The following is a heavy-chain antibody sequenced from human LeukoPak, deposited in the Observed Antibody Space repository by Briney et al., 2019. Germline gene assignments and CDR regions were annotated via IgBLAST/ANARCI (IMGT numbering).Heavy chain of an antibody. J-gene: IGHJ1*01. CDR3: TRESGAFSPFGF. V-gene: IGHV4-4*02. CDR2: VHLSGAT. D-gene: IGHD1-26*01. CDR1: GGSITTTNW. Sequence: SGTLSLTYAVSGGSITTTNWWSWVRQPPGKGLEWIGEVHLSGATNYNPSLESRVSMSIDKSKNHLSLEVTSVTAADTAIYYCTRESGAFSPFGFWGEGALLTVS.